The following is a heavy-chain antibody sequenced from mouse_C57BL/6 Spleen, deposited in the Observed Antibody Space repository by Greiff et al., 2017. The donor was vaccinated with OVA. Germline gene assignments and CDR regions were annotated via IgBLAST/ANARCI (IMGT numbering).Heavy chain of an antibody. V-gene: IGHV1-69*01. CDR2: IDPSDSYT. CDR1: GYTFTSYW. Sequence: QVQLQQPGAELVMPGASVKLSCKASGYTFTSYWMHWVKQRPGQGLEWIGEIDPSDSYTNYNQKFKGKSTLTVDKSSSTAYMQLSSLTSEDSAVYYCARRIYYDSFDDWGQGTTLTVSS. CDR3: ARRIYYDSFDD. J-gene: IGHJ2*01. D-gene: IGHD2-4*01.